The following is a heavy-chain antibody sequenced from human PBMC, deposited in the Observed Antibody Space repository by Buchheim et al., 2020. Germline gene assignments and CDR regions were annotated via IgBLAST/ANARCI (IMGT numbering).Heavy chain of an antibody. J-gene: IGHJ4*02. CDR3: ARVSSTYGSFH. CDR1: GGSISSGSYY. V-gene: IGHV4-61*02. Sequence: QVQLQESGPGLVKPSQTLSLTCTVSGGSISSGSYYWSWIRQPAGKGLEWIGRMYTSGSTNYNPSLKSRVTISVDTSKNQFSLKLSSVTAADTAVYYCARVSSTYGSFHWGQGTL. CDR2: MYTSGST. D-gene: IGHD2-2*01.